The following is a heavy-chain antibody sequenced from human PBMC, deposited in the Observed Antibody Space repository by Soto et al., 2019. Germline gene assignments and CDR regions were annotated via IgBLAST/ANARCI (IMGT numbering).Heavy chain of an antibody. J-gene: IGHJ4*02. Sequence: PGGSLRLSCAASGFTFTDHYIDWVRQTPGKGLEWVGRSRNKANSYTTEYAASVKGRFTISRDDSQNSVYLQMNSLRTEDTAVYYCVRVGLPPARDFDYWGPGTLVTVSS. V-gene: IGHV3-72*01. CDR1: GFTFTDHY. D-gene: IGHD2-21*02. CDR3: VRVGLPPARDFDY. CDR2: SRNKANSYTT.